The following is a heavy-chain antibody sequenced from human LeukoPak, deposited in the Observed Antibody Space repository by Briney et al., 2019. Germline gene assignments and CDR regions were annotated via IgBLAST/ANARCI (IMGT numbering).Heavy chain of an antibody. J-gene: IGHJ6*03. CDR1: GYTFTSYD. CDR2: MNPNSGNT. Sequence: ASVKVSCKASGYTFTSYDINWVRQATGQGLEWMGWMNPNSGNTGYAQKFQGRVTITRNTSISTAYMELSGLRAEDTAVYYCAILPPSDHEGDYYYYYYMDVWGKGTTVTVSS. V-gene: IGHV1-8*03. CDR3: AILPPSDHEGDYYYYYYMDV. D-gene: IGHD1-14*01.